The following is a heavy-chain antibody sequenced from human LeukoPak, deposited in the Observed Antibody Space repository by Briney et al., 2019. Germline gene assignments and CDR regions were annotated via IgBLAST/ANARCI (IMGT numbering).Heavy chain of an antibody. CDR2: IHYSGST. J-gene: IGHJ6*03. CDR3: ARRSRLVPAAISYYYYYYMDV. D-gene: IGHD2-2*01. CDR1: GGSISSSSYY. Sequence: PSETLSLTCTVSGGSISSSSYYWGWIRQPPGTGLEWIGSIHYSGSTYYNPSLKSRVTISVDTSKNQFSLKLSSVTAADTAVYYCARRSRLVPAAISYYYYYYMDVWGKGTTVTVSS. V-gene: IGHV4-39*01.